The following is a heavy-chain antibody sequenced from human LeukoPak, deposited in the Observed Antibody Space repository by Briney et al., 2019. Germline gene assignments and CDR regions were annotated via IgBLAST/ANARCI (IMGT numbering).Heavy chain of an antibody. D-gene: IGHD3-22*01. V-gene: IGHV3-66*01. Sequence: GALRLSCAASGFTVSSNYMSWVRQAPGKGLEWVSVIYSGGSTYYADSVKGRFTISRDNSKNTLYLQMNSLRAEDTAVYYCARVYYDSSGYYYGFDYWGQGTLVTVSS. J-gene: IGHJ4*02. CDR1: GFTVSSNY. CDR2: IYSGGST. CDR3: ARVYYDSSGYYYGFDY.